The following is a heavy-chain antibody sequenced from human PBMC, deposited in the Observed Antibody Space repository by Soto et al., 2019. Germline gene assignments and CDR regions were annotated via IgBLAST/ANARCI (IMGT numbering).Heavy chain of an antibody. D-gene: IGHD6-13*01. CDR2: IYPGDSNT. CDR1: GYSFTTYW. CDR3: ARSNLYSSSWYYYYYGMDV. J-gene: IGHJ6*02. V-gene: IGHV5-51*01. Sequence: GESLKISCKSSGYSFTTYWIGWVRQMPGKGLEWMGVIYPGDSNTRYSPSLQGQVTLSVDKSINTAYLQWSSLKASDTAMYYCARSNLYSSSWYYYYYGMDVWGQGTTVTVSS.